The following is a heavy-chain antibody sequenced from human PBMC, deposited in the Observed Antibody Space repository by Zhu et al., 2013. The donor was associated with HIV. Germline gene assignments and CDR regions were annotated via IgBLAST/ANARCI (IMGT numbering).Heavy chain of an antibody. V-gene: IGHV4-59*01. CDR2: IYYSGST. CDR3: ARGVFRELYRYGMDV. CDR1: GGSISSYY. D-gene: IGHD3-10*01. Sequence: VQLQESGPGLVKPSETLSLTCTVSGGSISSYYWSWIRQPPGKGLEWIGYIYYSGSTNYNPSLKSRVTISVDTSKNQFSLKLSSVTAADTAVYYCARGVFRELYRYGMDVWGQGTTVTVSS. J-gene: IGHJ6*02.